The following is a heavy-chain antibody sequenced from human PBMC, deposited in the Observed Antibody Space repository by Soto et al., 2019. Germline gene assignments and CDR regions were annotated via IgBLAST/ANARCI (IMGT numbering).Heavy chain of an antibody. Sequence: SETLSLTCTVSGGSMISYYWSWIRQPPGKGLEWIGYFFYSGSTNYNPSLKSRVSISVDTSKNQFSLRLSSVTAADTAVYYCVRGRNYYGSGGSTVAFDYWGQGTLVTVSS. J-gene: IGHJ4*02. V-gene: IGHV4-59*01. CDR1: GGSMISYY. CDR2: FFYSGST. CDR3: VRGRNYYGSGGSTVAFDY. D-gene: IGHD3-10*01.